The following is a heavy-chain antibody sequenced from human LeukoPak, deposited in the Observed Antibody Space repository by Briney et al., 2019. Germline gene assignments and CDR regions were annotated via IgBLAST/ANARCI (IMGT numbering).Heavy chain of an antibody. V-gene: IGHV4-4*02. Sequence: PSETLSLTCAVSGVSISSSNWWSWVRQPPGKGLEWIGEIYHSGSTNYNPSLKSRVTISGDKSKNPFPLKLSSVTAADTAVYYCARVKQPPFLVPAATSGVFDYGGQGTLVTVS. CDR2: IYHSGST. CDR1: GVSISSSNW. CDR3: ARVKQPPFLVPAATSGVFDY. D-gene: IGHD2-2*01. J-gene: IGHJ4*02.